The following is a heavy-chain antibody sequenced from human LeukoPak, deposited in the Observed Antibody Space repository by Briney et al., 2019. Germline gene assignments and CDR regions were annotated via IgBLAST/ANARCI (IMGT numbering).Heavy chain of an antibody. CDR2: MNPNRGNT. Sequence: GASVKVSCRAAGYTFTSNDINRVRQATGQGLEWVGWMNPNRGNTGYAQKIQGRVTITRNTAISTAYLQLSSLRAEDTAVYYCARVYGSGYYYYMDVWGKGTTVTVSS. J-gene: IGHJ6*03. D-gene: IGHD3-10*01. CDR1: GYTFTSND. CDR3: ARVYGSGYYYYMDV. V-gene: IGHV1-8*03.